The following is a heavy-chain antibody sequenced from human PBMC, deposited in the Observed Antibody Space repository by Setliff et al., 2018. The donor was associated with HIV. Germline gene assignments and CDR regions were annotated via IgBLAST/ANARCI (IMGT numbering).Heavy chain of an antibody. D-gene: IGHD6-19*01. CDR3: AREDIAGASAFDI. Sequence: SETLSLTCTVSGGSISSYYWSWIRQPPGKGLEWIGYIYTSGSTNYNPSLKSRVTISVDTSKNQFALKLSSVTAADTAVYYCAREDIAGASAFDIWGQGTMVTVSS. CDR2: IYTSGST. J-gene: IGHJ3*02. V-gene: IGHV4-4*08. CDR1: GGSISSYY.